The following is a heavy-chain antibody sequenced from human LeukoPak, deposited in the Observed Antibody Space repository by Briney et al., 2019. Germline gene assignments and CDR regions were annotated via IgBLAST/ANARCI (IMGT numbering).Heavy chain of an antibody. D-gene: IGHD5-24*01. CDR1: GGSISTSSYY. V-gene: IGHV4-61*05. CDR2: IYYSGGT. Sequence: SETLSLTCTVSGGSISTSSYYWGWVRQPPGKGLEWIGYIYYSGGTNYNPSLKSRVTISVDTSKNQFSLKLSSVTAADTAVYYCARVEMATISYWGQGTLVTVSS. J-gene: IGHJ4*02. CDR3: ARVEMATISY.